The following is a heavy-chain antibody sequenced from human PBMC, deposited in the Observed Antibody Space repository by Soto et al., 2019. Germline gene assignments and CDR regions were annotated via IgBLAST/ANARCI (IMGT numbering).Heavy chain of an antibody. CDR3: AKDGKVSGSGTYHIDS. Sequence: QVKLVESGGGVVQPGRSLRLSCAASGFIFSTYGMHWVRQAPGKGLEWVAVISYDGSNKYYADYVKGRFTISRDKSQNTVYLQMNSLRGEDTAVYYCAKDGKVSGSGTYHIDSWGQGTLVTVSS. D-gene: IGHD3-10*01. J-gene: IGHJ5*01. CDR1: GFIFSTYG. V-gene: IGHV3-30*18. CDR2: ISYDGSNK.